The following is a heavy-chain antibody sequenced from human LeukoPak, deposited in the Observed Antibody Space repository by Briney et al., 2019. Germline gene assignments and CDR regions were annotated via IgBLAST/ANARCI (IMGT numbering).Heavy chain of an antibody. CDR2: ISANNSDS. V-gene: IGHV1-18*01. CDR1: GYTFTSYG. D-gene: IGHD3-3*01. CDR3: ARDPASYYDFWSGYYNPSGEHTFDY. Sequence: GASVRVSCKASGYTFTSYGISWVRQAPGQGLECIGWISANNSDSHYEEKLQGRVSMTTDTSTSTAYMELRSLRSDDTSVYYCARDPASYYDFWSGYYNPSGEHTFDYWGQGTLVTV. J-gene: IGHJ4*02.